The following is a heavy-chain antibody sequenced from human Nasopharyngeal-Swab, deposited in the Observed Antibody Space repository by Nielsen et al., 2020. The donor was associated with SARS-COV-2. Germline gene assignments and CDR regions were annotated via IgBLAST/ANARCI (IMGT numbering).Heavy chain of an antibody. V-gene: IGHV3-30*03. CDR3: ARPLSRDSTWTTEANWFDP. D-gene: IGHD6-13*01. CDR1: GFTFSSFG. CDR2: IAHDASNE. J-gene: IGHJ5*02. Sequence: GESLKISCAASGFTFSSFGMHWVRQAPGKGLEWVAFIAHDASNESYGDSVKGRFTISRDNSENTVYLQMNSLRAEDTALYHCARPLSRDSTWTTEANWFDPWGQGTLVTVSS.